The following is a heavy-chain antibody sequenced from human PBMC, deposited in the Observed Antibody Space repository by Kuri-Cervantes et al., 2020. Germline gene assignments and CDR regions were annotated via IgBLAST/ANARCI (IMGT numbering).Heavy chain of an antibody. J-gene: IGHJ3*02. Sequence: SVKVSCKASGGTFSGYAISWVRQAPGQGLEWMGGIIPIFGTTNYAQKFQGRVTITTDKSTSTAYMELSSLRSEDTAVYYCASNSDSHGSGSYYKDGFDMWGQGTMVTVSS. D-gene: IGHD3-10*01. CDR1: GGTFSGYA. V-gene: IGHV1-69*05. CDR3: ASNSDSHGSGSYYKDGFDM. CDR2: IIPIFGTT.